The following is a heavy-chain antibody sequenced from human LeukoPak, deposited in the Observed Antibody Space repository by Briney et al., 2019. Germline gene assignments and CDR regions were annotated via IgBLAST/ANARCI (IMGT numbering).Heavy chain of an antibody. CDR2: IYSVGST. Sequence: PGGSLRLSCAASGFTVRSNYMTWVRQAPGKGLDWVSLIYSVGSTYYADSVKGRFTISRDNSKNMVYLQMNSLKTEDTAVYYCARYYASFDYWGQGTLVTVSS. CDR3: ARYYASFDY. J-gene: IGHJ4*02. V-gene: IGHV3-53*01. D-gene: IGHD2/OR15-2a*01. CDR1: GFTVRSNY.